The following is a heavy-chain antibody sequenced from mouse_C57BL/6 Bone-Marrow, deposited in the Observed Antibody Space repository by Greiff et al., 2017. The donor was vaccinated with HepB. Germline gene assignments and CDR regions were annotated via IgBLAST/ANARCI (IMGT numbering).Heavy chain of an antibody. Sequence: EVQLQQSGPVLVKPGASVKMSCKASGYTFTDYYMNWVKQSHGKSLEWIGVINPYNGGTSYNQKFKGKATLIVDKSSSTAYMELNSLTSEDSAVYYCARATGERRYFDYWGQGTTLTVSS. CDR3: ARATGERRYFDY. V-gene: IGHV1-19*01. D-gene: IGHD4-1*01. J-gene: IGHJ2*01. CDR1: GYTFTDYY. CDR2: INPYNGGT.